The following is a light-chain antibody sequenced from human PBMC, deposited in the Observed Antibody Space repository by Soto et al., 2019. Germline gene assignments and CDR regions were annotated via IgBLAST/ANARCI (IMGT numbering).Light chain of an antibody. CDR2: GAS. V-gene: IGKV3-20*01. CDR1: QSVGSD. J-gene: IGKJ1*01. CDR3: QQYATSPWT. Sequence: EIVMTQSPATLSVSPGERATLSCRASQSVGSDLAWYQQKPGQAPRLVIYGASTRATGIPDRFSGSGSGTDFTLTISRLDPEDSAVYYCQQYATSPWTFGQGTKVEIK.